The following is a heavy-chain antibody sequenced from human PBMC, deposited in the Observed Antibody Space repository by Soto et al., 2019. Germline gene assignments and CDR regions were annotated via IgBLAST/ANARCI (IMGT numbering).Heavy chain of an antibody. J-gene: IGHJ6*02. D-gene: IGHD3-22*01. V-gene: IGHV1-69*01. CDR3: ARDFVTSLNYYDSSGYPRNRVYYGMDV. Sequence: QVQLVQSGAEVKKPGSSVKVSCKASGGTFSSYAISWVRQAPGQGLEWMGGIIPIFGTANYAQKFQGRVTITADESTSTAHMELSSLRSEDTAVYYCARDFVTSLNYYDSSGYPRNRVYYGMDVWGQGTTVTVSS. CDR1: GGTFSSYA. CDR2: IIPIFGTA.